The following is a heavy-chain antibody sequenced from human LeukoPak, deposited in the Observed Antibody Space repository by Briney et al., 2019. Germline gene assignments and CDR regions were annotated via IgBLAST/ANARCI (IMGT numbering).Heavy chain of an antibody. J-gene: IGHJ4*02. Sequence: ASVKVSCKTSGYTFTAYYMHWVRQAPGQGLEWMGRIRPNNGGTDYAQKFQGRVTMTRDTSISTAYMELSCLRSDDTAVYYCARGGYYDSSGNYWGQGTLVTVSS. D-gene: IGHD3-22*01. CDR2: IRPNNGGT. CDR3: ARGGYYDSSGNY. V-gene: IGHV1-2*06. CDR1: GYTFTAYY.